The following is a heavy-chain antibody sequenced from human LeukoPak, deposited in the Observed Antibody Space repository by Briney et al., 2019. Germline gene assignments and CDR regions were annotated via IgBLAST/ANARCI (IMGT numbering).Heavy chain of an antibody. D-gene: IGHD1-26*01. CDR1: GGSIGPFY. CDR3: ARGHVIQSTTRWFDP. CDR2: VSYSGST. Sequence: SETLSLTCTVSGGSIGPFYWSWIRQPPGKGLEWIGYVSYSGSTNYNPSLRSRVTISVDTSKNHFSLKLSSVTAADTAVYYCARGHVIQSTTRWFDPWGRGTLVTVSS. J-gene: IGHJ5*02. V-gene: IGHV4-59*01.